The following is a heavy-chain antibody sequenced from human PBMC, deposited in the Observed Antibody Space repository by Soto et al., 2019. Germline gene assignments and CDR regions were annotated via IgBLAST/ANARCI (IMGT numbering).Heavy chain of an antibody. CDR1: GYTFTHYY. CDR3: STSVNSAMAFDY. Sequence: ASVKVSCKASGYTFTHYYRHWVRQAPGQGLEWMGIINTNGGITTYAQKFRAGFSMTRDTSTSTGDLELSSLRSEDRAVYSCSTSVNSAMAFDYWGQGTLVTVSS. J-gene: IGHJ4*02. D-gene: IGHD5-18*01. V-gene: IGHV1-46*01. CDR2: INTNGGIT.